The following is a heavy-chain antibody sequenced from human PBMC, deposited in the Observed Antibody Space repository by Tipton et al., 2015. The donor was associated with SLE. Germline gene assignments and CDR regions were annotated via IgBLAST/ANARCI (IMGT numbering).Heavy chain of an antibody. CDR1: GFTLSSYA. Sequence: SLRLSCAASGFTLSSYAMHWVRQAPGKGLEWVAVISYDGSNKYYADSVKGRFTISRDNSKNTLYLQMNSLRAEDTAVYYCARAPGTAYYFDYWGQGTLVTVSS. J-gene: IGHJ4*02. CDR3: ARAPGTAYYFDY. V-gene: IGHV3-30*04. CDR2: ISYDGSNK. D-gene: IGHD3-10*01.